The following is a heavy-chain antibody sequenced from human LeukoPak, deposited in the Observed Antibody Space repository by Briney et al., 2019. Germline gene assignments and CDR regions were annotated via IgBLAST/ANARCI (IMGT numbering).Heavy chain of an antibody. D-gene: IGHD5-18*01. CDR1: GFTFSSYS. V-gene: IGHV3-21*01. CDR2: ISSSSSYI. Sequence: GGSLRLSCAASGFTFSSYSMNWVRQAPGKGLEWVSSISSSSSYIYYADSVKGRFTISRDNAKNSLYLQMNSLRAEDTAVYYCARERGYSYGAHCDYWGQGTLVTVSS. J-gene: IGHJ4*02. CDR3: ARERGYSYGAHCDY.